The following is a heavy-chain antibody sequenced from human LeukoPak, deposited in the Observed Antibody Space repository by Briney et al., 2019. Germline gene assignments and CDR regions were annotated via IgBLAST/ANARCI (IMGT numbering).Heavy chain of an antibody. CDR3: ARQLRNYGDFVFDS. CDR1: GYSFTNYW. CDR2: IYPGDSDT. J-gene: IGHJ4*02. Sequence: GESLKISCKGSGYSFTNYWIAWVRQMPGKGLEWMGIIYPGDSDTRYSPSFQGQVTISADKSISTASLQWSSLKASDTAIYYCARQLRNYGDFVFDSWGQGTQVTVSS. V-gene: IGHV5-51*01. D-gene: IGHD4-17*01.